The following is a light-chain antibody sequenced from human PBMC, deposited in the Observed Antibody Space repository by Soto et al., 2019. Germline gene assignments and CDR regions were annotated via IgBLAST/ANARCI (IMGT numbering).Light chain of an antibody. Sequence: QLVLTQPPSVSGAPGQRVTISCIGSSSNIGAGYDVHWYQQLPGRAPKLLISRNSNRPSGVPDRFSASKSGASASLTITGLQPEDEADYYCQSYDTSENGLFGGGTKLTVL. CDR1: SSNIGAGYD. CDR2: RNS. V-gene: IGLV1-40*01. CDR3: QSYDTSENGL. J-gene: IGLJ3*02.